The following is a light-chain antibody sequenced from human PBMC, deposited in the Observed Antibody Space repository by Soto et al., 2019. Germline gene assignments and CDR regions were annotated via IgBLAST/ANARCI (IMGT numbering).Light chain of an antibody. CDR1: QNVDTNY. Sequence: EIVLPQSPGTLSLSPGERATLSCRASQNVDTNYLAWYQQKPGQAPRIIIFGAYGRATGIPDRFSGSGSGTDFALTISRLEPEDFAVYYCQHYGSLSWTFGQGTKVEIK. CDR3: QHYGSLSWT. CDR2: GAY. J-gene: IGKJ1*01. V-gene: IGKV3-20*01.